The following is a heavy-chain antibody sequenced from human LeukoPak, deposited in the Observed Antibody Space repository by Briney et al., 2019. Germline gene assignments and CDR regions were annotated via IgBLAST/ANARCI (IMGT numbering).Heavy chain of an antibody. V-gene: IGHV3-21*01. J-gene: IGHJ4*02. D-gene: IGHD5-12*01. CDR3: ARDDSGYAFDY. Sequence: GGSLRLSCAASGFTFSSYSMNWVRQAPGKGLEWVSSISSSSSYIYYADSVKGRFTISKDNAKNSLYLQMNSLRAEDTAVYYCARDDSGYAFDYWGQGTLVTVSS. CDR1: GFTFSSYS. CDR2: ISSSSSYI.